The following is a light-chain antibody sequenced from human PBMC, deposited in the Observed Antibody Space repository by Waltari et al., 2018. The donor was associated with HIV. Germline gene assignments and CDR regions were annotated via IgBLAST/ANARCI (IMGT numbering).Light chain of an antibody. J-gene: IGKJ1*01. CDR2: GAS. CDR1: QNVITN. Sequence: EIVMTQSPATLSVTPGERVTLSCRASQNVITNLAWYQQKFGQAPRLLIYGASTRATGIPARFSGGGSGTEFTLTISSLQSEDFASYYCQQYNNWPRTFGQGTKVEVK. V-gene: IGKV3-15*01. CDR3: QQYNNWPRT.